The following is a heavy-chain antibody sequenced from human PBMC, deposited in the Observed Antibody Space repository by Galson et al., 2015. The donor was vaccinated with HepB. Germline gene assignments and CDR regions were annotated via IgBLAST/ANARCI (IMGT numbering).Heavy chain of an antibody. CDR1: GDSVPSNSAA. D-gene: IGHD4/OR15-4a*01. Sequence: CAISGDSVPSNSAAWNWIRQSPSRGLEWLGRTYYRSKWYNDYAVSVKSRITINPDTSKNQFSLQLNSVTASDTAVYYCATYGTYSRDVSKSTVYLQMNSLTAEDTAIYYCAIWDYWGQGVLVTVSS. CDR2: TYYRSKWYN. CDR3: ATYGTYSRDVSKSTVYLQMNSLTAEDTAIYYCAIWDY. V-gene: IGHV6-1*01. J-gene: IGHJ4*02.